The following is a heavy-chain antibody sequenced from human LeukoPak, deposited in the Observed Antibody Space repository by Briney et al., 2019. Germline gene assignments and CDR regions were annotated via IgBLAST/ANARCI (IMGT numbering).Heavy chain of an antibody. CDR3: ARAVVAGTLSLGDFDY. J-gene: IGHJ4*02. CDR1: GYTFTSYG. V-gene: IGHV1-18*01. D-gene: IGHD6-19*01. Sequence: GASVKVSCKASGYTFTSYGISWVRQAPGQGLEWMGWISAYNGNTSYAQKLQGRVTMTTDTSTSTAYMELRSLRSDDTAVYYCARAVVAGTLSLGDFDYWGQGTLVTVSS. CDR2: ISAYNGNT.